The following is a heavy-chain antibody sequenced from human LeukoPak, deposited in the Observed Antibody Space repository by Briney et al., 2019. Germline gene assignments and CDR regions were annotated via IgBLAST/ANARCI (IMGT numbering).Heavy chain of an antibody. V-gene: IGHV1-69*13. J-gene: IGHJ5*02. CDR1: GGTFSSYA. CDR3: ARDYAFEQQLVPRRFDP. D-gene: IGHD6-13*01. Sequence: SVKVSCTASGGTFSSYAISWVRQAPGQGLEWMGGIIPIFGTANYAQKFQGRVTITADESTSTAYMELSSLRSEDTAVYYCARDYAFEQQLVPRRFDPWGQGTLVTVSS. CDR2: IIPIFGTA.